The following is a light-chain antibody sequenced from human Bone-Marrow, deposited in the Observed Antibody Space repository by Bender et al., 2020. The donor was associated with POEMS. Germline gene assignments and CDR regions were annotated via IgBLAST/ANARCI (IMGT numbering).Light chain of an antibody. CDR1: TSSVGSDY. J-gene: IGLJ2*01. CDR2: NSD. CDR3: VAWDDTLNGWV. V-gene: IGLV1-44*01. Sequence: QSVLTQPPSASGTPGQRLTISCSGITSSVGSDYVSWYQHLPGTAPKLLIYNSDQRPSGVPDRFSGSMSGTSASLAISGLHSEDEADYYCVAWDDTLNGWVFGGGTKLTVL.